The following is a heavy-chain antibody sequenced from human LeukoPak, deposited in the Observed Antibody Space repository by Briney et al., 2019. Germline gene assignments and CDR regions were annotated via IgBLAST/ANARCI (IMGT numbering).Heavy chain of an antibody. D-gene: IGHD3-10*01. Sequence: PGGSLRLSCAASGFTCSNYAMSWIRQAPGKGLEWVSSIRGSGDITYYADSVKGRFTISRDNSKNTLYLQMSSLRAEDTAVYYCAKEGEIRGYYFDFWGQGTLVTVSS. CDR1: GFTCSNYA. CDR3: AKEGEIRGYYFDF. CDR2: IRGSGDIT. J-gene: IGHJ4*02. V-gene: IGHV3-23*01.